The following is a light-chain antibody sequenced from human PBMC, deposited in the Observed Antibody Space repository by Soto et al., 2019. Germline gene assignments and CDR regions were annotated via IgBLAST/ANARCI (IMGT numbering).Light chain of an antibody. V-gene: IGKV3-15*01. J-gene: IGKJ3*01. CDR1: QSVNLN. Sequence: EIMMTKSPGTLSVSPGEGATLSCTASQSVNLNLAWYQQKPGQPPRLLLYGASTRATGIPVRFRGSGSGTEVMLPISSRQSEDSAVYSWHQYNSWPRGTFGPGTKVEIK. CDR3: HQYNSWPRGT. CDR2: GAS.